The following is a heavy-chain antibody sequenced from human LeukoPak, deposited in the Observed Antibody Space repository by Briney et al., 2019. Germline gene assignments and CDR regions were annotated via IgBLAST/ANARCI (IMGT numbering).Heavy chain of an antibody. D-gene: IGHD2-8*02. CDR1: GYTFTSYD. V-gene: IGHV1-8*01. CDR3: AREFLVDTYYYMDV. CDR2: TNPNSGNT. Sequence: ASVKVSCKASGYTFTSYDINWVRQATGQGLEWMGWTNPNSGNTGYAQKFQGRVTMTRNTSISTAYMELSSLRSEDTAVYYCAREFLVDTYYYMDVWGKGTTVTVSS. J-gene: IGHJ6*03.